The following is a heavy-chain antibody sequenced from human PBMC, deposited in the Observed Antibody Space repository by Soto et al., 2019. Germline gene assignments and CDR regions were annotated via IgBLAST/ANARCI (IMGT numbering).Heavy chain of an antibody. D-gene: IGHD5-18*01. V-gene: IGHV3-30*18. CDR1: GFTFSSYG. Sequence: QVQLVESGGGVVQPGRSLRLSCAASGFTFSSYGMHWVRQAPGKGLEWVAVISYDGSNKYYADSMKGRFTISRDNSKNTLYLQMNSLRAEDTAVYYCAKEQPSGRGYSYTGGYYYGMDVWGQGTTVTVSS. CDR2: ISYDGSNK. CDR3: AKEQPSGRGYSYTGGYYYGMDV. J-gene: IGHJ6*02.